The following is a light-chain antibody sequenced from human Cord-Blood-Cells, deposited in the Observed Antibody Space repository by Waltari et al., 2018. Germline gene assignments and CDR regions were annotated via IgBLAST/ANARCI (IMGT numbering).Light chain of an antibody. V-gene: IGLV2-14*01. CDR2: EVS. CDR1: SGACGGYQD. CDR3: SSYTSSSTV. Sequence: QCALSQTASISGSPGRQSTFSCPRTSGACGGYQDFSCYQQHPGKAPKLMIYEVSNRPSGVSNRFSGSKSGNTASLTISGLQAEDEADYYCSSYTSSSTVFGGGTKLTVL. J-gene: IGLJ3*02.